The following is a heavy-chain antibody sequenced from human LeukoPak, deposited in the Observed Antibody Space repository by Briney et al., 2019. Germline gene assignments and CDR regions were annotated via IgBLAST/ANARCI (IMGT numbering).Heavy chain of an antibody. Sequence: ASVKVSCKASGYTFSSYGISWVRQAQGQGLEWLGYISAYNGNTNYAQKVQGRITMTTDTSTSTAYMEMRSLRSDDTAVYYCARDCSGSSCYWIHWGQGTLVTVSS. CDR2: ISAYNGNT. V-gene: IGHV1-18*01. J-gene: IGHJ4*02. D-gene: IGHD2-15*01. CDR3: ARDCSGSSCYWIH. CDR1: GYTFSSYG.